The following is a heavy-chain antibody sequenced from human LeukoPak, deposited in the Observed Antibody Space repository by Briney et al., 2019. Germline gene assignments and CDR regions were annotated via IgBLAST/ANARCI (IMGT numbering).Heavy chain of an antibody. J-gene: IGHJ6*03. D-gene: IGHD3-10*01. Sequence: GASVKVSCKASGYTFTSYYIHWVRQAPGQGLEWMGLINPSGGSTNYAQKLQGRVTMTRDTSTSTVYMELSSLRSEDTAVYYCGRGPRITVVRGGQWYYYMDVWGKGTTVTISS. CDR2: INPSGGST. CDR3: GRGPRITVVRGGQWYYYMDV. CDR1: GYTFTSYY. V-gene: IGHV1-46*01.